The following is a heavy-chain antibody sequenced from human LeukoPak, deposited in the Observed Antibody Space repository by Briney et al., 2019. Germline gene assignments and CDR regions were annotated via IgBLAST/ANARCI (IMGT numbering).Heavy chain of an antibody. Sequence: GGSLRLSCAASGFTFSSYAMSWVRQAPGKGLEWVAVIWYDGNNEYYADSVKGRFTISRGNSKNTLYLQMNSLRAEDTAVYYCAKYYSNSGDYYHYSMDVWGQGTTVTVSS. J-gene: IGHJ6*02. CDR2: IWYDGNNE. CDR3: AKYYSNSGDYYHYSMDV. D-gene: IGHD4-11*01. CDR1: GFTFSSYA. V-gene: IGHV3-33*03.